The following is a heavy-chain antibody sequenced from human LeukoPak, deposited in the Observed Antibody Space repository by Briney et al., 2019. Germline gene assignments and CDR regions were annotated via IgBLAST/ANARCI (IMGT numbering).Heavy chain of an antibody. J-gene: IGHJ6*02. CDR2: ISYDGSNK. CDR3: ASSSSWQHYYGMDV. Sequence: GGSLRLSCAASGFTFSSYAMHWVRQAPGKGLEWVAVISYDGSNKYYADSVKGRFTISRDTSKNTLYLQMNILRAEDTAVYYCASSSSWQHYYGMDVWGQGTTVTVSS. V-gene: IGHV3-30-3*01. CDR1: GFTFSSYA. D-gene: IGHD6-13*01.